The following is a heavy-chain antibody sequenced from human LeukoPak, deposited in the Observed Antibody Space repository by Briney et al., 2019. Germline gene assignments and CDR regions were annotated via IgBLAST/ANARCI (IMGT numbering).Heavy chain of an antibody. D-gene: IGHD2-2*01. J-gene: IGHJ4*02. CDR3: ARGWGRYCSSTSCYPLDY. V-gene: IGHV3-11*04. CDR1: GCTFSDYY. Sequence: GGSLRVSCAASGCTFSDYYMSWIRQAPGKGLEWVSYISSSGSTIYYADSVKGRFTISRDNAKNSLYLQMNSLRAEDTAVYYCARGWGRYCSSTSCYPLDYWGQGTLVTVSS. CDR2: ISSSGSTI.